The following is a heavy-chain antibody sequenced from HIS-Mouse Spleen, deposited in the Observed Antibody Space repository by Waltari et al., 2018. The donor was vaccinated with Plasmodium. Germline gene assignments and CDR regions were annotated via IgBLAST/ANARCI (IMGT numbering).Heavy chain of an antibody. D-gene: IGHD7-27*01. CDR2: TYYRSKWYN. V-gene: IGHV6-1*01. J-gene: IGHJ4*02. CDR3: ARDGWGTPLDY. Sequence: RTYYRSKWYNDYAVSVKSRITINPDTSKNQFSLQLNSVTPEDTAVYYCARDGWGTPLDYWGQGTLVTVSS.